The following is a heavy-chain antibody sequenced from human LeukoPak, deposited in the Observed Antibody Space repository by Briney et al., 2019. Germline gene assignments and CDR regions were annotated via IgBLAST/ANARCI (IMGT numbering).Heavy chain of an antibody. CDR2: ITDSAGST. J-gene: IGHJ4*02. CDR3: AKGTYYDFWSGYYIDY. D-gene: IGHD3-3*01. Sequence: GGSLRLSCAASGFTFSNYAMSWVRQAPGKGLEWVSGITDSAGSTYYADSVKGRFTISRDNSKNTLYLQMNSLRAEDTAVYYCAKGTYYDFWSGYYIDYWGQGTLVTVSS. CDR1: GFTFSNYA. V-gene: IGHV3-23*01.